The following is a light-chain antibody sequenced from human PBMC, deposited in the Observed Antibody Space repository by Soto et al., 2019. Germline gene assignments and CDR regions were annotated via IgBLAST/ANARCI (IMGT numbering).Light chain of an antibody. CDR1: SSDVGGYNY. Sequence: QSVLTQPASVSGSPGQSFTISCTGTSSDVGGYNYVSWYQEHPGKAPKLMIYDVSNRPSGVSNRFSGSKSGNTASLTISGLQAEDEADYYCRSYTSDSTYVFGTGTKVTV. J-gene: IGLJ1*01. CDR3: RSYTSDSTYV. V-gene: IGLV2-14*01. CDR2: DVS.